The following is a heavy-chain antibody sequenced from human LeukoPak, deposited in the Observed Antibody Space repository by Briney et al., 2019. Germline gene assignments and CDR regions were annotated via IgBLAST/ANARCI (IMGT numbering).Heavy chain of an antibody. CDR3: PSALPADHLDY. Sequence: GGSLRLACAAAGFTFSDYWMSWVRQAPGKGLEWVANIKQHGTETYYGDSVKGRFTIYRDNDKNSLYLQMNSLRAEDTAVYYCPSALPADHLDYWGQGTLVTVSS. CDR1: GFTFSDYW. J-gene: IGHJ4*02. V-gene: IGHV3-7*01. CDR2: IKQHGTET.